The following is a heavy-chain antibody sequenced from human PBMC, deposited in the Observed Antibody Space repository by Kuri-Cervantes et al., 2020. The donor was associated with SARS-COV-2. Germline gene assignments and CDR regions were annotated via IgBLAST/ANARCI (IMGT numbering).Heavy chain of an antibody. CDR1: GFTFSSYW. J-gene: IGHJ4*02. CDR2: INSDGSST. D-gene: IGHD1-26*01. CDR3: ARAPSGSPTEF. V-gene: IGHV3-74*01. Sequence: GGSLRLSCAASGFTFSSYWMHWVRQAPGKGLVWVSRINSDGSSTSYADSVKDRFTISRDNAKNTLYLQMNSLRVEDTAVYFCARAPSGSPTEFWGQGTLVTVSS.